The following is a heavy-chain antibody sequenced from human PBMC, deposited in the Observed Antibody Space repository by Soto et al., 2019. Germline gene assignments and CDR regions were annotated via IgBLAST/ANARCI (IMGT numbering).Heavy chain of an antibody. CDR3: ARVLRDVLSDRYYWYFDL. V-gene: IGHV4-31*03. J-gene: IGHJ2*01. CDR2: IYYLGTY. CDR1: GASISSGGYY. Sequence: QVQLQESGPGLVKPSQTLSLTCTVSGASISSGGYYWGWIRQHPGKGLEWIGFIYYLGTYYYNPSLESRITLSVDTSKNHFSLNLTSVTAADTAVYYCARVLRDVLSDRYYWYFDLWGRGTLVTVSS. D-gene: IGHD3-16*02.